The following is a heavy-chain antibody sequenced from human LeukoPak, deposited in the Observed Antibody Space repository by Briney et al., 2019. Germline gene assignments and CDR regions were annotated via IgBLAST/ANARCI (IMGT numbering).Heavy chain of an antibody. CDR3: ASVPIGSGYCSSTSCSNWFDP. CDR2: INHSGST. CDR1: GYSISSGYY. D-gene: IGHD2-2*03. Sequence: PSETLSLTCTVSGYSISSGYYWSWIRQPPGKGLEWIGEINHSGSTNYNPSLKSRVTISVDTSKNQFSLKLSSVTAADTAVYYCASVPIGSGYCSSTSCSNWFDPWGQGTLVTVSS. J-gene: IGHJ5*02. V-gene: IGHV4-38-2*02.